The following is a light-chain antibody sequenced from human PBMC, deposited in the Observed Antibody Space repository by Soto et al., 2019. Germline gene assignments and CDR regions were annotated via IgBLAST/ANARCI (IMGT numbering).Light chain of an antibody. J-gene: IGKJ1*01. Sequence: DIQMTQSPSSLSASVGDRVTITCRASQTIRRYLNWYQQKPGKAPTLLIYAASSLQSWVPSRFSVSGSVTDFTLTISSLQPEDFENSFCQQGYSTPWTFGQGNKVEIK. V-gene: IGKV1-39*01. CDR1: QTIRRY. CDR3: QQGYSTPWT. CDR2: AAS.